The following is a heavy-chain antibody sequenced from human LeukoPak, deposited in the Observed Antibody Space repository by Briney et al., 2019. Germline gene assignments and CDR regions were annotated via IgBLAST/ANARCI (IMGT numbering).Heavy chain of an antibody. Sequence: GGSLRLSCAASGFTFSSYSMNWVRQAPGKGLEWVSSISSSSSYIYYADSVKGRSTISRDNAKNSLYLQMNSLRAEDTAVYYCARVQYFDWLSPFDYWGQGTLVTVSS. CDR2: ISSSSSYI. CDR1: GFTFSSYS. D-gene: IGHD3-9*01. CDR3: ARVQYFDWLSPFDY. V-gene: IGHV3-21*01. J-gene: IGHJ4*02.